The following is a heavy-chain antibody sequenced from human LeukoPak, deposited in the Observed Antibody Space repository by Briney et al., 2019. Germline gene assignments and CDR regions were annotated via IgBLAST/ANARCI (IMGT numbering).Heavy chain of an antibody. Sequence: GGSLRLSCAASGFAFSSYAMHWVRQAPDKGLEWVAVISYDGTDKYYADSVKGRFTISRDNSKNMPYLQMNSLRAEDTAVYFCARDQPYFDSWGQGTLVTVSS. CDR1: GFAFSSYA. CDR2: ISYDGTDK. V-gene: IGHV3-30*04. J-gene: IGHJ4*02. CDR3: ARDQPYFDS.